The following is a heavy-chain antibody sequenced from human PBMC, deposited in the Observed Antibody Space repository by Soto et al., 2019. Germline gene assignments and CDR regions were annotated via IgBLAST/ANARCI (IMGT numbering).Heavy chain of an antibody. Sequence: PGGSLRLSCAASGFTFSSYVMSWVRQAPGKGLEWVSAISGSGSGTYYADSVKGRFTISRDNSKNTLYVQMNSLRAEDTAVYYCVKGRSGYDFDPWGQGTLVTVSS. D-gene: IGHD5-12*01. CDR1: GFTFSSYV. J-gene: IGHJ5*02. CDR2: ISGSGSGT. CDR3: VKGRSGYDFDP. V-gene: IGHV3-23*01.